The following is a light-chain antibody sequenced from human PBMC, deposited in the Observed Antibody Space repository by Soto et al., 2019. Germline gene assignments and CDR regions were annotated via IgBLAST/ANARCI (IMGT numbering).Light chain of an antibody. J-gene: IGLJ3*02. Sequence: QSVLTQPPSASGTPGQRVTISCSGSNSNIGSNTVNWYQQLPGTAPKLLIYFINQRPSGVPDRFSGSKSGTSASLAISGLQSEDEADYYCAAWDDSLSGGVFGGGTKLTVL. CDR3: AAWDDSLSGGV. CDR2: FIN. V-gene: IGLV1-44*01. CDR1: NSNIGSNT.